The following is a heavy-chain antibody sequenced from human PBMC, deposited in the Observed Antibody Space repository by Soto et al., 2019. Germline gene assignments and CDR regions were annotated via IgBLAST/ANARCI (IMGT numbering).Heavy chain of an antibody. D-gene: IGHD1-26*01. J-gene: IGHJ3*02. CDR3: ARRVRDLLVDAFDI. Sequence: QLQLQESGPGLVKPSETLSLTCTVSGGSISSTGYYWGWIRQPPGKGLEWIGSIYYSGSTYYNPSLKSRVTISVDTSKNQFSLKLSSVIAADTAVYYCARRVRDLLVDAFDIWGQGTMVTVSS. CDR1: GGSISSTGYY. CDR2: IYYSGST. V-gene: IGHV4-39*01.